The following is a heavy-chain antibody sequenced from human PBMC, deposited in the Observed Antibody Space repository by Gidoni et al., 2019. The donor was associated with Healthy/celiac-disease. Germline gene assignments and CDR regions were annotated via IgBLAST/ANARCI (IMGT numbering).Heavy chain of an antibody. CDR3: ARHLPPAHFDY. V-gene: IGHV4-59*08. CDR2: IYYSGST. Sequence: QVQLQESGPGLVKPSETLSLTCTVSGGSISSYYWSWIRQPPGKGLEWIGYIYYSGSTNYNPSLKSRVIISVDTSKNQFSLKLSSVTAADTAVYYCARHLPPAHFDYWGQGTLVTVSS. CDR1: GGSISSYY. J-gene: IGHJ4*02.